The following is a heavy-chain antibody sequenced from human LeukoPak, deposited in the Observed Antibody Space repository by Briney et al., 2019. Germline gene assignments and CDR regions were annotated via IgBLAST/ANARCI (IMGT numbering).Heavy chain of an antibody. CDR2: IYYDGTT. CDR1: GVSISNYY. CDR3: ARGGASSRFFDA. V-gene: IGHV4-59*01. Sequence: SETLSLTCSVSGVSISNYYWSWIRQPPGKGLEWIAFIYYDGTTNYNPSLKSRATISVDTSKNQYSLNLISVTPADTAVYYCARGGASSRFFDAWGQGILVTVSS. J-gene: IGHJ4*02. D-gene: IGHD6-6*01.